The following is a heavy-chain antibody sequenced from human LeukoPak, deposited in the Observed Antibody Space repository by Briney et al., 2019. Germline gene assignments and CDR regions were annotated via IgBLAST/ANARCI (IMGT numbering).Heavy chain of an antibody. Sequence: GGSLRLSCVASGFTFSDYWMHWVRQAPGKGLVWLSRINSEGSSVSYADSVKGRITISRDNAKNTLYLQMSSLREEDTAVYFCARAGCDLLPPYYYYGLDVWGQGTTVTVSS. CDR2: INSEGSSV. D-gene: IGHD2-15*01. CDR1: GFTFSDYW. V-gene: IGHV3-74*01. CDR3: ARAGCDLLPPYYYYGLDV. J-gene: IGHJ6*02.